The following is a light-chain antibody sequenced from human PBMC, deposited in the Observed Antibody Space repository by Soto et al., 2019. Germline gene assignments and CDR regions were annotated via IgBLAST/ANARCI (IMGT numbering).Light chain of an antibody. CDR1: SSDVGGYNY. Sequence: QSALTQPASVSGSPGQSITISCTGTSSDVGGYNYVSWYQQHPGKAPKLMIYEVSNRPSGVSNRFSGSKSGNTASLTISGLQAEDEADYYCISYTSSSTLYVFGTETKLTVL. CDR2: EVS. J-gene: IGLJ1*01. V-gene: IGLV2-14*01. CDR3: ISYTSSSTLYV.